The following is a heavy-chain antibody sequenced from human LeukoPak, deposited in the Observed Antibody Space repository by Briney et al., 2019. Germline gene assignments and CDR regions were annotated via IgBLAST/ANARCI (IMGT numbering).Heavy chain of an antibody. Sequence: GSLRLSCAASGFTFNSYVMSWVRQPPGKGLEWIGEINHSGSTNYNPSLKSRVTISVDTSKNQFSLKLSSVTAADTAVYYCARRSSDFDYWGQGTLVTVS. J-gene: IGHJ4*02. V-gene: IGHV4-34*01. CDR3: ARRSSDFDY. D-gene: IGHD6-13*01. CDR1: GFTFNSYV. CDR2: INHSGST.